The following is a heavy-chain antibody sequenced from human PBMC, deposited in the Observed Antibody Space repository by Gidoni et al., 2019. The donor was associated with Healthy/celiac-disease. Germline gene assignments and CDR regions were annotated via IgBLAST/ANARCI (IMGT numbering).Heavy chain of an antibody. D-gene: IGHD2-15*01. V-gene: IGHV4-61*01. Sequence: QVQLQESGPGLVKPSETLSLTCTVSGGSVSSGSYYWSWIRQPPGKGLEWIGYIYYSGSTNYNPSLKSRVTISVDTSKNQFSLKLSSVTAADTAVYYCASSREVVAATPAYFDYWGQGTLVTVSS. CDR3: ASSREVVAATPAYFDY. CDR1: GGSVSSGSYY. J-gene: IGHJ4*02. CDR2: IYYSGST.